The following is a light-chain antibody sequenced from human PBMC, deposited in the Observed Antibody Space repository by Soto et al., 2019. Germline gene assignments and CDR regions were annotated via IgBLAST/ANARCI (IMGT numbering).Light chain of an antibody. V-gene: IGKV3-20*01. CDR2: GAS. J-gene: IGKJ1*01. Sequence: VVTLSPGVLSLSTGERAMLSCRPSQKISSTVLAWYQQKPGQAPRLLIYGASSRTTGIPDRFSGSGSGTDFTLTISRLEPEDFAMYSCQQCGGSPTFGQGTKVDI. CDR1: QKISSTV. CDR3: QQCGGSPT.